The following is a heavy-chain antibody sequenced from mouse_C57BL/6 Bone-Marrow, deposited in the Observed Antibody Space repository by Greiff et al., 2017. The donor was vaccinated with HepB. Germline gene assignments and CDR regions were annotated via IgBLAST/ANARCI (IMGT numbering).Heavy chain of an antibody. Sequence: EVKVVESGGGLVQPGGSLKLSCAASGFTFSDYGMAWVRQAPRKGPEWVAFISNLAYSIYYADTVTGRFTISRENAKNTLYLEMSSLRSEDTAMYYCARHAAYYRNFYYAMDYWGQGTSVTVSS. CDR2: ISNLAYSI. CDR3: ARHAAYYRNFYYAMDY. D-gene: IGHD2-10*01. J-gene: IGHJ4*01. V-gene: IGHV5-15*01. CDR1: GFTFSDYG.